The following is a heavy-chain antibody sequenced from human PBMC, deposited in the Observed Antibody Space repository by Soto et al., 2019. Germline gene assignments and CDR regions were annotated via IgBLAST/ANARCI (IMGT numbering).Heavy chain of an antibody. CDR3: ARPWGQLSTYYYGMDT. CDR2: SSNSGTFT. D-gene: IGHD3-16*01. V-gene: IGHV3-11*06. J-gene: IGHJ6*02. CDR1: GFTFSDYY. Sequence: GGSLRLSCEGSGFTFSDYYMSWIRQAPGRGLEWISYSSNSGTFTRYSDSVKGRFSISRDNTKNFLYLQMNSLRPEDTAVYYCARPWGQLSTYYYGMDTWGQGTTVTVSS.